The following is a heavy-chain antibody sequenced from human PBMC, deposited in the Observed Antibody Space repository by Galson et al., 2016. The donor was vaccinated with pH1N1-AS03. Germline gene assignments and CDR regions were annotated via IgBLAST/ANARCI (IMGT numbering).Heavy chain of an antibody. CDR1: GFTFSTNW. CDR2: INQDGSKQ. J-gene: IGHJ6*02. Sequence: SLRLSCAASGFTFSTNWMSWVRQAPGKGLEWVANINQDGSKQYYVDSVKGRFTISRDNAKKSLYLQMNSLRAEDTAVYYCARAPVVVGAPDYNYGMDVWGQGTTVTVSS. V-gene: IGHV3-7*01. CDR3: ARAPVVVGAPDYNYGMDV. D-gene: IGHD2-2*01.